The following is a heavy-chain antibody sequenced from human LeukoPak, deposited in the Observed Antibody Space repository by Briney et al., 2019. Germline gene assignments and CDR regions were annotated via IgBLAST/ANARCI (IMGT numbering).Heavy chain of an antibody. CDR3: AKAQGYGGNSGIDY. CDR2: ISGSGGST. CDR1: GFTSSSYA. V-gene: IGHV3-23*01. D-gene: IGHD4-23*01. Sequence: GGSLRHSCAASGFTSSSYAMSWVRQAPGKGLEWVSGISGSGGSTYYADSVKGRFTISRDNSKNTLYLQMNSLRAEDTAVYYCAKAQGYGGNSGIDYWGQGTLVTVSS. J-gene: IGHJ4*02.